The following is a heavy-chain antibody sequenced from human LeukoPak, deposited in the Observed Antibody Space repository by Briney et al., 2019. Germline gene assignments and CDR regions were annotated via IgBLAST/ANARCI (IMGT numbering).Heavy chain of an antibody. Sequence: GGSLRLSCAASGFTFSSYTMSWVRQAPGKGLEWVSTITTSDGNTYYADSVKGRFTVSRDNSKSTLFLQMNSLRAEDTAVYYCAKDGGLWVSAHWGDSWGRGTLVTVSS. D-gene: IGHD7-27*01. CDR1: GFTFSSYT. V-gene: IGHV3-23*01. CDR2: ITTSDGNT. J-gene: IGHJ4*02. CDR3: AKDGGLWVSAHWGDS.